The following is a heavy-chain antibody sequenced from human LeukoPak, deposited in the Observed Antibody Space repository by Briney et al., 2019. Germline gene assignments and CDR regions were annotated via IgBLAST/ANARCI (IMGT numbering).Heavy chain of an antibody. CDR3: ARDLLIAVAGYDYYYGMDV. Sequence: PGGSLRPSCAASGFTFSSYEMNWVRQAPGKGLEWVSYISSSGSTIYYADSVKGRFTISRDNAKNSLYLQMNSLRAEDTAVYYCARDLLIAVAGYDYYYGMDVWGKGTTVTVSS. CDR2: ISSSGSTI. D-gene: IGHD6-19*01. V-gene: IGHV3-48*03. CDR1: GFTFSSYE. J-gene: IGHJ6*04.